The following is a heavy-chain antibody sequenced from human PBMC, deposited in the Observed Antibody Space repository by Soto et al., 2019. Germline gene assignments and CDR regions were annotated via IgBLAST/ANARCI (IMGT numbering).Heavy chain of an antibody. CDR2: IYYSGST. CDR3: ARVGTVATINNWFDP. CDR1: GGSLSSGDYY. J-gene: IGHJ5*02. V-gene: IGHV4-30-4*01. Sequence: TSETLSLTCTVSGGSLSSGDYYWSWIRQPPGKGLEWIGYIYYSGSTYYNPSLKSRVTVSVDTSKNQFSLKLSSVTAADTAVYYCARVGTVATINNWFDPWGQGTLVTVSS. D-gene: IGHD5-12*01.